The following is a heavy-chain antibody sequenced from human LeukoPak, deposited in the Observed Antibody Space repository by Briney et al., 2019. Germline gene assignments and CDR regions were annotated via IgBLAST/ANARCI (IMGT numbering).Heavy chain of an antibody. J-gene: IGHJ4*02. V-gene: IGHV4-39*07. D-gene: IGHD6-19*01. CDR2: IYYSGST. Sequence: SETLSLTCTVSGDSISSGDYYWGWIRQPPGKGLEWIGSIYYSGSTYYNPSLKSRVTISVDTSKNQFSLKLSSVTAADTAVYYCARLILQYYFDYWGQGTLVTVSS. CDR1: GDSISSGDYY. CDR3: ARLILQYYFDY.